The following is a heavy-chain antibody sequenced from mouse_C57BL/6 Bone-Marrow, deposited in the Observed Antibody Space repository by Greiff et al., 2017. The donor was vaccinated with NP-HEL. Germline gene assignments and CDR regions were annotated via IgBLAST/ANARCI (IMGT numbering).Heavy chain of an antibody. CDR3: AGDYDGYWYFDV. J-gene: IGHJ1*03. Sequence: VKLVESGPGPVKPSQSLFLTCSITGFPFTSGYYWIWIRQSPGKPLEWMGYITHSGETFYNPSLQSPISITRETSKNQFFLQLNSVTTEDTAMYYCAGDYDGYWYFDVWGTGTTVTVSS. D-gene: IGHD2-3*01. V-gene: IGHV12-3*01. CDR1: GFPFTSGYY. CDR2: ITHSGET.